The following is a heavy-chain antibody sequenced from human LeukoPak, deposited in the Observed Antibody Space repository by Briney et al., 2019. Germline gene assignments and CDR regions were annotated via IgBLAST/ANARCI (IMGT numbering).Heavy chain of an antibody. D-gene: IGHD1-26*01. CDR3: ASRPEWERWAFDI. CDR1: GGTFSSYA. CDR2: IIPIFGTA. Sequence: SVKVSCKASGGTFSSYAISWVRQAPGQGLEWMGGIIPIFGTANYAQKFQGRVTITTDESTSTAYMELSSLRSEDTAVYYCASRPEWERWAFDIWGQGTMVTVSS. V-gene: IGHV1-69*05. J-gene: IGHJ3*02.